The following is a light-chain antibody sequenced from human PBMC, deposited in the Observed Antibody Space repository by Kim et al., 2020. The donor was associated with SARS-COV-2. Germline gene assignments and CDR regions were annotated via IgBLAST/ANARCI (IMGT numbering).Light chain of an antibody. J-gene: IGLJ3*02. CDR2: KND. CDR3: ATWDGSLSGWV. CDR1: NSNIGSNS. Sequence: QSVLTQPPSASEPPGQRVTISCSGSNSNIGSNSVFWYQQFPGTAPKLLISKNDQRPSGVPDRFSASKSGTSASLAISGLRSEDEADYYCATWDGSLSGWVFGGGTKVTVL. V-gene: IGLV1-47*01.